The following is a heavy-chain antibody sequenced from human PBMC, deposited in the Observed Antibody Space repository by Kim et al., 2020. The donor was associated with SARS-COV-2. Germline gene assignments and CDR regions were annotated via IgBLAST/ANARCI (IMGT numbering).Heavy chain of an antibody. V-gene: IGHV1-2*02. CDR3: ARSPGYYYDSSGRLDY. D-gene: IGHD3-22*01. J-gene: IGHJ4*02. CDR2: INPNSGGT. Sequence: ASVKVSCKASGYTFTGYYMHWVRQAPGQGLEWMGWINPNSGGTNYAQKFQGRVTMTRDTSISTAYMELSRLRSDDTAVYYCARSPGYYYDSSGRLDYWGQGTLVTVSS. CDR1: GYTFTGYY.